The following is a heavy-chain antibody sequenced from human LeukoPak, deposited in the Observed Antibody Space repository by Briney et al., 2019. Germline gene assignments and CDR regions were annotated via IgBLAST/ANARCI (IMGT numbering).Heavy chain of an antibody. CDR2: INPNSGGT. CDR1: GYTFTGYY. Sequence: ASVKVSCKASGYTFTGYYMHWVRQAPGQGLEWMGWINPNSGGTNYAQKFQGRVTMTRDTSISTAYMELSRLRSDDTAVYYCARIWVATPPAYYFDYWGQGTLVTVSS. V-gene: IGHV1-2*02. CDR3: ARIWVATPPAYYFDY. J-gene: IGHJ4*02. D-gene: IGHD2-15*01.